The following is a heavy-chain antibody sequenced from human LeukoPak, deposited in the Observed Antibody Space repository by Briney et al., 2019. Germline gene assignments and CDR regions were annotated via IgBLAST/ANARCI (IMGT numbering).Heavy chain of an antibody. CDR1: GGSISNSSYY. V-gene: IGHV4-39*01. CDR3: ARHGYYYDSKDAFDI. D-gene: IGHD3-22*01. Sequence: SETLSLTCTVSGGSISNSSYYWGWIRQPPGKGLEWIGSIYYSGSTYYNPSLKSRVTISVDTSKNQFSLKLSSVTAADTAVYYCARHGYYYDSKDAFDIWGQGTMVTVSS. CDR2: IYYSGST. J-gene: IGHJ3*02.